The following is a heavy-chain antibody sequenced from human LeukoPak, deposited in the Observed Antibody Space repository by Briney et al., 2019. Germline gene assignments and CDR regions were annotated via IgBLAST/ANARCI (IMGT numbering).Heavy chain of an antibody. V-gene: IGHV1-2*02. CDR2: INPNSGGT. CDR3: ARGAGLLLWFGETNWFDP. J-gene: IGHJ5*02. CDR1: GDTVTGFS. Sequence: ASVKVSCKVSGDTVTGFSIHWVRQAPGQGLEWMGWINPNSGGTNYAQKFQGRVTMTRDTSISTAYMELSRLRSDDTAVYYCARGAGLLLWFGETNWFDPWGQGTLVTVSS. D-gene: IGHD3-10*01.